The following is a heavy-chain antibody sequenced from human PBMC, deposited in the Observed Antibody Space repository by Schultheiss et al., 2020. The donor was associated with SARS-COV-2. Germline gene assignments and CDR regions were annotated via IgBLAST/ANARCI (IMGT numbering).Heavy chain of an antibody. V-gene: IGHV1-69*13. J-gene: IGHJ4*02. CDR1: GYTFTSYG. D-gene: IGHD3-22*01. Sequence: SVKVSCKASGYTFTSYGISWVRQAPGQGLEWMGRIIPIFGIANYAQKFQGRVTITADESTSTAYMELSSLRSEDTAVYYCARGPYYYDSSGYLYYFDYWGQGTLVTVSS. CDR3: ARGPYYYDSSGYLYYFDY. CDR2: IIPIFGIA.